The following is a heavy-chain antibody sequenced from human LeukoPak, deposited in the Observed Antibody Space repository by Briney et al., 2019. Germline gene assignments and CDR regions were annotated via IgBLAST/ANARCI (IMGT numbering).Heavy chain of an antibody. V-gene: IGHV3-23*01. J-gene: IGHJ6*03. CDR2: ISGSSGST. CDR1: GFTFSSYA. Sequence: GGSLRLSCAASGFTFSSYAMSWVRQAPGKGLEWVSAISGSSGSTYYADSVKGRFTISRDNSKNTLYLQMNSLRADDTAVYYCAKRRGLELTYYYHMDVWGKGTTVTVSS. CDR3: AKRRGLELTYYYHMDV. D-gene: IGHD1-7*01.